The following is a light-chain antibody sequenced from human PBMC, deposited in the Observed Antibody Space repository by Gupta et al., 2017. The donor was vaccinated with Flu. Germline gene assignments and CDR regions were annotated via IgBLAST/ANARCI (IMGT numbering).Light chain of an antibody. V-gene: IGKV3-11*01. Sequence: EIVLTQSPATLSLSPGERATLSCRASQSINNYLAWYQQRPGQAPRLLIYDASNRATGIPDRFSGSGDGTDFTLTISSREPEDFAVYYCQQRTDGPPKLTFGQGTRVEIK. J-gene: IGKJ5*01. CDR1: QSINNY. CDR2: DAS. CDR3: QQRTDGPPKLT.